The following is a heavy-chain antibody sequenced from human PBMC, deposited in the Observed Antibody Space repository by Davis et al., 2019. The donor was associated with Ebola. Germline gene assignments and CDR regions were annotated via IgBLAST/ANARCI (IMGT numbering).Heavy chain of an antibody. CDR3: AKDPSIAVAGNWFDP. D-gene: IGHD6-19*01. CDR2: ISSSGSTI. CDR1: GFTFSSYA. Sequence: GESLKISCAASGFTFSSYAMSWVRQAPGKGLEWVSYISSSGSTIYYADSVKGRFTISRDNSKNTLYLQMNSLRAEDTAVYYCAKDPSIAVAGNWFDPWGQGTLVTVSS. J-gene: IGHJ5*02. V-gene: IGHV3-23*01.